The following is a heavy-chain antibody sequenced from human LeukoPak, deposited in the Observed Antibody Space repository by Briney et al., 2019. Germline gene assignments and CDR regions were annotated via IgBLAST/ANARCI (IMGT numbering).Heavy chain of an antibody. J-gene: IGHJ4*02. CDR2: ISTDNGDT. CDR1: GYTFTTYG. D-gene: IGHD3-16*01. Sequence: APVKVSCKSTGYTFTTYGITWVRQAPGQGLEWMGWISTDNGDTNYAQKLRGRVTMTTDTSTSTAYMELRSLRSDDTAVYYCAREGLGELTLDCWGQGTLVTVSS. V-gene: IGHV1-18*01. CDR3: AREGLGELTLDC.